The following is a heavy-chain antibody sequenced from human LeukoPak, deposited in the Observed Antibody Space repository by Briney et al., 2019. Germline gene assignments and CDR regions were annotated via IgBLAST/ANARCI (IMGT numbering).Heavy chain of an antibody. CDR3: ARIIAPTYYFDY. CDR2: TYYRSKWYN. Sequence: SQTLSLTCATSADSVSSNSAAWNWIRQSPSRGLEWLGRTYYRSKWYNDYAVSVKSRITINPDTSKNQFSLQLNSVTPEDTAVYYCARIIAPTYYFDYWGQGTLVTVSS. D-gene: IGHD3-10*01. V-gene: IGHV6-1*01. J-gene: IGHJ4*02. CDR1: ADSVSSNSAA.